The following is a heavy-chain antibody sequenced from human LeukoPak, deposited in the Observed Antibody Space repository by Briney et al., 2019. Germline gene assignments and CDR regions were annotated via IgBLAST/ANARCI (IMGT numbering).Heavy chain of an antibody. CDR1: GGSIGRSDYY. CDR3: ARRSGYYTQWFDP. V-gene: IGHV4-39*01. D-gene: IGHD3-3*01. Sequence: KPSETLSLTCTVSGGSIGRSDYYWGWIRQPPGKGLEWIASIYYSGSTYYNPSLKSRVTISLDTSKNQFSLKLSSVTAADTAVYYCARRSGYYTQWFDPWGQGTLVTVSS. J-gene: IGHJ5*02. CDR2: IYYSGST.